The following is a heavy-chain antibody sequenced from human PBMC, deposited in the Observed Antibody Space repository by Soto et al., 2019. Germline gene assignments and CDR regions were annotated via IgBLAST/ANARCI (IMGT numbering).Heavy chain of an antibody. Sequence: AGGSLRLSCAASGFTVSSNYMSWVRQAPGKGLEWVSVIYSGGSTYYADSVKGRFTISRDNSKNTLYLQMNSLRAEDTAVYYCARRRIAAAGTTHDAFDIWGQGTMVTVSS. J-gene: IGHJ3*02. V-gene: IGHV3-53*01. CDR3: ARRRIAAAGTTHDAFDI. D-gene: IGHD6-13*01. CDR1: GFTVSSNY. CDR2: IYSGGST.